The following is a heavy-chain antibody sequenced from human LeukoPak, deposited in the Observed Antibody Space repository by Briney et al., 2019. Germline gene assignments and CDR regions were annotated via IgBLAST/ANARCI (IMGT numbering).Heavy chain of an antibody. V-gene: IGHV3-23*01. CDR3: AKKRYDILTGPNY. Sequence: GGSRRLSCAASGFTFSSYAMSWVRQAPGKGLEWVSAISGSGGSTYYADSVKGRFTISRDNSKNTLYLQMNSLRAEDTAVYYCAKKRYDILTGPNYWGQGTLVTVSS. J-gene: IGHJ4*02. CDR2: ISGSGGST. CDR1: GFTFSSYA. D-gene: IGHD3-9*01.